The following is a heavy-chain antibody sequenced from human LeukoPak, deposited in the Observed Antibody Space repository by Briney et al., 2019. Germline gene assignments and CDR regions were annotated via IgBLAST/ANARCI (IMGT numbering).Heavy chain of an antibody. CDR3: VRDVKF. V-gene: IGHV4-30-4*01. CDR1: GGSIRSSDYY. CDR2: IYYSGST. Sequence: SETLSLTCTVSGGSIRSSDYYWSWLRQPPGKGLEWIGYIYYSGSTYYNPSHKSRVTMSVDTSKNQLSLKLSSVTAADTAVYYCVRDVKFWGQGTLVTVSS. D-gene: IGHD3-16*02. J-gene: IGHJ4*02.